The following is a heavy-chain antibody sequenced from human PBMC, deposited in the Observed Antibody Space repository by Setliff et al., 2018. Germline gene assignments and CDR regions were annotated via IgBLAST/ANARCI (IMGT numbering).Heavy chain of an antibody. Sequence: SETLSLTCTVSGGSISSSNYYWGWIRQPPGKGLEWIGEINHSGSTNYNPSLKGRFTISRDNSKNTLYLQMNSLRAEDTAVYYCARGSLSAFGELSGYYYYGMDVWGQGTTVTVSS. CDR1: GGSISSSNYY. CDR2: INHSGST. V-gene: IGHV4-39*01. J-gene: IGHJ6*02. D-gene: IGHD3-10*01. CDR3: ARGSLSAFGELSGYYYYGMDV.